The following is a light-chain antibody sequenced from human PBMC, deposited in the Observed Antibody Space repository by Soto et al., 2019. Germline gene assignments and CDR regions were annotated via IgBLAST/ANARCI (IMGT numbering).Light chain of an antibody. CDR3: SSYTGRNNLVV. CDR2: NVN. CDR1: SSDVGSYDY. J-gene: IGLJ2*01. Sequence: QSALIQPPSVSGSPGQSVTISCTGTSSDVGSYDYVSWYQQHPGTVPKPMIYNVNTQPSGVPDRFSGSKSGNTASLTVSGLQAEDEADYYCSSYTGRNNLVVFGGGTKLTVL. V-gene: IGLV2-8*01.